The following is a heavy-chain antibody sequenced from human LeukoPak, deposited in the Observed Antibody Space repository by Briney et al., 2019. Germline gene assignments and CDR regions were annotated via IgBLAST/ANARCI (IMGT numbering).Heavy chain of an antibody. CDR1: GGSFSGYY. V-gene: IGHV4-34*01. CDR2: INHSGST. D-gene: IGHD4-17*01. Sequence: SETLSLTCAVYGGSFSGYYWSWIRQPPGKGLEWIGEINHSGSTNYNPSLKSRVTISVDTSKNQFSLKLSSVTAADTAVYYCAHKRLPVTTRGAFDYWGQGTLVTVSS. J-gene: IGHJ4*02. CDR3: AHKRLPVTTRGAFDY.